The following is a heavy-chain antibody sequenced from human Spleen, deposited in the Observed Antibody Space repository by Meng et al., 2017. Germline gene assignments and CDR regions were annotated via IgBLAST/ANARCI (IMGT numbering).Heavy chain of an antibody. CDR1: GGSFSGYY. J-gene: IGHJ3*02. CDR3: ALTPESSSMHNAFKI. Sequence: LRLSCAVYGGSFSGYYWSWIRQPPGKGLEWIGEINHSGSTNYNPSLKSRVTISVDTSRNQFSLRMSSVAAADTAVYYCALTPESSSMHNAFKIWGQGTMVTVSS. V-gene: IGHV4-34*09. D-gene: IGHD6-19*01. CDR2: INHSGST.